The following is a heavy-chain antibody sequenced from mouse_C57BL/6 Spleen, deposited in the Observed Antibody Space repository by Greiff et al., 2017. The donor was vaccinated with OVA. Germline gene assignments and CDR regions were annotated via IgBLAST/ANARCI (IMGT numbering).Heavy chain of an antibody. Sequence: QVQLQQPGAELVKPGASVKMSSKASGYTFTSYWITWVKQRPGQGLEWIGDIYPGSGSTNYNEKFKSKATLTVDTSSSTAYMQLSSLTSEDSAVYYCAGYSNYEDWFAYWGQGTLVTVSA. V-gene: IGHV1-55*01. D-gene: IGHD2-5*01. CDR2: IYPGSGST. CDR3: AGYSNYEDWFAY. J-gene: IGHJ3*01. CDR1: GYTFTSYW.